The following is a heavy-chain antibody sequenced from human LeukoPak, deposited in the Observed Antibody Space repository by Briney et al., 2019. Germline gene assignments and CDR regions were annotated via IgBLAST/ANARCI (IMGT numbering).Heavy chain of an antibody. D-gene: IGHD5-24*01. CDR2: IYTSGST. Sequence: SETLSLTCTVSGGSISSGSYYWSWIRQPAGKGLEWIGRIYTSGSTNYNPSLKSRVTISVDTSKNQFSLKLSSVTAADTAVYYCATNDGYNYYFDYWGQGTLVTVSS. CDR1: GGSISSGSYY. J-gene: IGHJ4*02. CDR3: ATNDGYNYYFDY. V-gene: IGHV4-61*02.